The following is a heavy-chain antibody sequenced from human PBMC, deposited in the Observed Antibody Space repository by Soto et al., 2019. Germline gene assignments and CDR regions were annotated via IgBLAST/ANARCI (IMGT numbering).Heavy chain of an antibody. Sequence: GGSLRLSCAASGFTFSSYAMSWVRQAPGKGLEWVSAISGSGGSTYYADSVKGRFTISRDNSKNTLYLQMNSLRAEDTAVYYCAKATYYYGSGSYYYFDYWGQGTLVTVSS. CDR1: GFTFSSYA. CDR3: AKATYYYGSGSYYYFDY. V-gene: IGHV3-23*01. J-gene: IGHJ4*02. CDR2: ISGSGGST. D-gene: IGHD3-10*01.